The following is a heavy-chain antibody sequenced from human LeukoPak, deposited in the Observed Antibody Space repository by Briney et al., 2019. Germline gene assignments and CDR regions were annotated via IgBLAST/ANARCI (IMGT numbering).Heavy chain of an antibody. CDR1: GFTFYDDA. Sequence: GGGLRLSCAASGFTFYDDAMHWGRHAPGKGLGWGSGISWNSGRIGYADSVQGRFTISRDNAKNSLYLQMHSLRAEATALYYCAKDTGFEYSSSMSSWGQGTLVTVAS. CDR2: ISWNSGRI. D-gene: IGHD6-6*01. J-gene: IGHJ5*02. CDR3: AKDTGFEYSSSMSS. V-gene: IGHV3-9*01.